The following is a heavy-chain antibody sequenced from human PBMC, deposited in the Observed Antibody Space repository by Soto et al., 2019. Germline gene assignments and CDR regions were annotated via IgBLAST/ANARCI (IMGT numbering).Heavy chain of an antibody. D-gene: IGHD6-13*01. CDR3: ARRYSSSFYY. Sequence: PSETLSLTFTVSGGSISSYYWSWIRQPPGKGLEWIGYIYYSGSTNYNPSLKSRVTISVDTSKNQFSLKLSSVTAADTAVYYCARRYSSSFYYWGQGTLVTVS. V-gene: IGHV4-59*08. J-gene: IGHJ4*02. CDR2: IYYSGST. CDR1: GGSISSYY.